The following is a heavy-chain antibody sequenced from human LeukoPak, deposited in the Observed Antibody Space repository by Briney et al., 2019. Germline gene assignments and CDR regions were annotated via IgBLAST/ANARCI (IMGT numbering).Heavy chain of an antibody. CDR1: GGSISSSNR. CDR2: IYHSGST. Sequence: PSETLSLTCAVSGGSISSSNRWSWARQPPRQGLAWIGEIYHSGSTNYNASLKSRVTISVDTSKNQFSLNLSSVTAADTAVYYCAPPPYYYEANGYSVAWGQGTLVTVSS. J-gene: IGHJ5*02. V-gene: IGHV4-4*02. D-gene: IGHD3-22*01. CDR3: APPPYYYEANGYSVA.